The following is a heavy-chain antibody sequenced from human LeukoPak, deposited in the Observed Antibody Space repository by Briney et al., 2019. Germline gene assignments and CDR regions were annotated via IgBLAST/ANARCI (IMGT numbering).Heavy chain of an antibody. Sequence: SETLSLTCTVSGGSISSYYWSWIRQPPGKGLEWIGYIYYSGSTDYNPSLKSRVTISVDTSKNQFSLKLSSVTTADTAVHYCARDNPLQYQPGPNFDYWGQGTLVTVSS. J-gene: IGHJ4*02. CDR2: IYYSGST. D-gene: IGHD2-2*01. CDR3: ARDNPLQYQPGPNFDY. V-gene: IGHV4-59*01. CDR1: GGSISSYY.